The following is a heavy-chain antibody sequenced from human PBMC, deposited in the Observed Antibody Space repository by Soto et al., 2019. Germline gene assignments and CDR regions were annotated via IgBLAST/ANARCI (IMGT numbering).Heavy chain of an antibody. J-gene: IGHJ4*02. D-gene: IGHD5-12*01. CDR3: ARVYPNGYSDY. CDR1: GGSIRSSSCH. CDR2: IYYSGST. V-gene: IGHV4-39*07. Sequence: SETLSLTCTVSGGSIRSSSCHWGWIRQTPGKGLEWIGNIYYSGSTYYNPSLNSRVTISVDTSKNQFSLNLSSLTAADTAVYYCARVYPNGYSDYWGQGTLVTV.